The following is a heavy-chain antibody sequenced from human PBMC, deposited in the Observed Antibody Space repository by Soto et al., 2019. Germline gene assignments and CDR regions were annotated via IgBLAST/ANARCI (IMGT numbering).Heavy chain of an antibody. J-gene: IGHJ3*02. CDR2: IYYSGST. V-gene: IGHV4-59*01. CDR3: ARQQWLVLNAFDI. Sequence: QVQLQESGPGLVKPSETLSLTCTVSGGSISSYYWSWIRQPPGKGLEWIGYIYYSGSTNYNPSLKSRVIISVDPSKNQFSLKLSSVTAADTAVYYCARQQWLVLNAFDIWGQGTMVTVSS. CDR1: GGSISSYY. D-gene: IGHD6-19*01.